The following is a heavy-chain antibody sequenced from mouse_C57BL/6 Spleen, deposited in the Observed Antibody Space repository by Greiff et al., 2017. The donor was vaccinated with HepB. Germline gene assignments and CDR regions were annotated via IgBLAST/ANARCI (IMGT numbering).Heavy chain of an antibody. V-gene: IGHV3-6*01. CDR2: ISYDGSN. D-gene: IGHD2-4*01. CDR3: ARGAIYYDYDGDYYAMDY. Sequence: DVQLQESGPGLVKPSQSLSLTCSVTGYSITSGYYWNWIRQFPGNKLEWMGYISYDGSNNYNPSLKNRISITRDTSKNQFFLKLNSVTTEDTATYYCARGAIYYDYDGDYYAMDYWGQGTSVTVSS. J-gene: IGHJ4*01. CDR1: GYSITSGYY.